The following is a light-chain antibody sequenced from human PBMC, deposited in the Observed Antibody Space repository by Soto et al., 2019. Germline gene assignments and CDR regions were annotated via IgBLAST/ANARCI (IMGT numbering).Light chain of an antibody. CDR1: QSVSSN. J-gene: IGKJ1*01. CDR2: GAS. Sequence: EIVLTQSPGTLSLSPGETATPSCRASQSVSSNLAWYQQKPGQAPRLLIYGASTRATGIPARFSGSGSGTEFTLTISSLQSEDFAVYYCQQYNNWPQTFGQGTKVDI. CDR3: QQYNNWPQT. V-gene: IGKV3-15*01.